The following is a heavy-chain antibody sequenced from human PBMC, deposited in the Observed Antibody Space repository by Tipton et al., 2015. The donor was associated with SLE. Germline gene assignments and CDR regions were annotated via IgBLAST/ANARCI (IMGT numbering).Heavy chain of an antibody. CDR2: ISWISGNI. CDR3: TKDRGYSSGGSSGGFDY. CDR1: GFTFDDYA. V-gene: IGHV3-9*01. J-gene: IGHJ4*02. Sequence: SLRLSCAASGFTFDDYAMHWVRQAPGKGLEWVSRISWISGNIGYADSVKGRFTISRDSAKNSLYLQMNSLRAEDTALYYCTKDRGYSSGGSSGGFDYWGQGTLVTVSS. D-gene: IGHD6-19*01.